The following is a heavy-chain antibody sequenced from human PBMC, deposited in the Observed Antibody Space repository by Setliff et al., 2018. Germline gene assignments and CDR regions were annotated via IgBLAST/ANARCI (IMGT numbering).Heavy chain of an antibody. V-gene: IGHV3-23*01. CDR3: AGCGYGQYYAMDV. CDR1: GFTFSSYA. Sequence: PGGSLRLSCAASGFTFSSYAMSWVRQAPGKGLEWVSAISGSGGSTYYADSVKGRFTISRDNSKNTLYLQMNSLRAEDTAVYYCAGCGYGQYYAMDVWGQGTTVTVSS. J-gene: IGHJ6*02. CDR2: ISGSGGST. D-gene: IGHD5-12*01.